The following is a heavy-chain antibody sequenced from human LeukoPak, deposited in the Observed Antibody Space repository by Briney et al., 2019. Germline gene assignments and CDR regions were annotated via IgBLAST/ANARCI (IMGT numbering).Heavy chain of an antibody. D-gene: IGHD1-26*01. CDR3: AKVVNSGGFYYFDY. CDR2: ISWNSGSI. Sequence: GGSLRLSCAASGFTFDDYAMHWVRQAPGKGLEWVSGISWNSGSIGYADSVKGRFTISRDNAKNSLYLQMNSLRAEDTAVYYCAKVVNSGGFYYFDYWGQGTLVTVSS. CDR1: GFTFDDYA. J-gene: IGHJ4*02. V-gene: IGHV3-9*01.